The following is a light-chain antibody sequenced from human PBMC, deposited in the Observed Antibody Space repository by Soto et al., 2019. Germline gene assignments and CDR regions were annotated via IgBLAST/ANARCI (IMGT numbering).Light chain of an antibody. J-gene: IGLJ1*01. Sequence: QSALTQPASVSGSPGQSITISCTGTSSDVGGYDYVSWYQQHPDKAPKFMIYEVTNRPSGVSHRFSGSKSGNTASLTISGLQAEDEADYYCSSYTTTITYVFGTGTKPTVL. CDR1: SSDVGGYDY. V-gene: IGLV2-14*01. CDR3: SSYTTTITYV. CDR2: EVT.